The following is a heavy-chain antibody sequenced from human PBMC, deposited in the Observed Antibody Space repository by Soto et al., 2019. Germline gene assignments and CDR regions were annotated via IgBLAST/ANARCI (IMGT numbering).Heavy chain of an antibody. D-gene: IGHD5-12*01. Sequence: GGSLRLSCAASGFTFSSYSMNWVRQAPGKGLEWVSYISSSSSTIYYADSVKGRFTISRDNAKNSLYLQMNSLRAEDTAVYYCARYEVATILPKGYIPPAEETIADAFDIWGQGTMVTVSS. CDR2: ISSSSSTI. CDR3: ARYEVATILPKGYIPPAEETIADAFDI. CDR1: GFTFSSYS. V-gene: IGHV3-48*01. J-gene: IGHJ3*02.